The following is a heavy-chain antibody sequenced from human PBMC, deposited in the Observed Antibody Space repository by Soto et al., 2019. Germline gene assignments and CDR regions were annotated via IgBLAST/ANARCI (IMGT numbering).Heavy chain of an antibody. J-gene: IGHJ4*02. D-gene: IGHD2-15*01. CDR1: GYTFTTYN. Sequence: GASVKVSCKASGYTFTTYNMHWVRQAPGQGPEWMGVINPSDGTTSLAQGFQGRVTMTRDTSTSTAYMELRGLRSDDTAIYYCARGAIVLVLAGKHYFEYWGQGTLVTDSS. CDR3: ARGAIVLVLAGKHYFEY. CDR2: INPSDGTT. V-gene: IGHV1-46*01.